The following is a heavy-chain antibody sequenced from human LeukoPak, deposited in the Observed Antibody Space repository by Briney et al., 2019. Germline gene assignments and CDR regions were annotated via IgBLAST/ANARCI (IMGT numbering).Heavy chain of an antibody. J-gene: IGHJ4*02. CDR2: ISASDGKT. Sequence: ASVKVSCKASGYTFTNYGITWVRQAPGQGLEWMGWISASDGKTKYSQKLQGRVTMSTDTSTNTAYMELRSLRADDTAVYYCARDPPCWGGSCQFTDTTLDYWGQGTLVIVSS. CDR1: GYTFTNYG. CDR3: ARDPPCWGGSCQFTDTTLDY. V-gene: IGHV1-18*04. D-gene: IGHD2-15*01.